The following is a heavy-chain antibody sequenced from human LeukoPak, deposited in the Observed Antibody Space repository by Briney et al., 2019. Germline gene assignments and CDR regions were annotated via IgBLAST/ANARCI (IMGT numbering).Heavy chain of an antibody. Sequence: GGSLRLSCAASGFTFSSYAMNWVRQAPGKGLEWVSAICSNDNNTYYANSVKGRFTISRDNSKNTLSLQLNSLRAEDTAVYYCAKGTSSSRYSAPNYWGQGTLVTVSS. D-gene: IGHD2-15*01. CDR3: AKGTSSSRYSAPNY. J-gene: IGHJ4*02. CDR2: ICSNDNNT. V-gene: IGHV3-23*01. CDR1: GFTFSSYA.